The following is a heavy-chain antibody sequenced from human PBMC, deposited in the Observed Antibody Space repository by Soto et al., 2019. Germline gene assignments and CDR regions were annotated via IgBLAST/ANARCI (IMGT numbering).Heavy chain of an antibody. V-gene: IGHV4-34*01. CDR2: INHSGST. J-gene: IGHJ5*02. D-gene: IGHD6-13*01. Sequence: QVQLQQWGAGLLKPSETLSLTCAVYGGSVSGYYWSWIRQPPGKGLEWIGEINHSGSTNYNPSLNSRVTISVDPSKNQFSLKLSSVTAADTAVYYCARGRIAAAGTNWFDPWGQGTLVTVSS. CDR3: ARGRIAAAGTNWFDP. CDR1: GGSVSGYY.